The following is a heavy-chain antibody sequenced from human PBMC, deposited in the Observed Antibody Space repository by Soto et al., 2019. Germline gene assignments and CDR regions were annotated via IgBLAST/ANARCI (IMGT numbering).Heavy chain of an antibody. CDR1: GGSISSGGYY. CDR2: IYYSGST. D-gene: IGHD3-10*01. V-gene: IGHV4-61*08. CDR3: ARGLVGFGELFLFLDY. Sequence: XGTLSLTCAVSGGSISSGGYYWSWIRQPPGKGLEWIGYIYYSGSTNYNPSLKSRVTISVDTSKNQFSLKLSSVTAADTAVYYCARGLVGFGELFLFLDYWGQGTLVTVSS. J-gene: IGHJ4*02.